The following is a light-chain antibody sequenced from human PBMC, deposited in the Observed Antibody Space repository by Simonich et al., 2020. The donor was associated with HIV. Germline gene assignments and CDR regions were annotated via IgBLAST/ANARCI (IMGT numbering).Light chain of an antibody. CDR3: QQYYSIPRT. J-gene: IGKJ1*01. V-gene: IGKV4-1*01. Sequence: DIVMTQSPDSLAVSLGERATINCKSSQSLLYSPSNKNYLAWYQQRPGQPPKLLIYWASTRESGVPDRFRGSGSGTDFPLTISTLQAEDVAVYYCQQYYSIPRTFGQGTKVEIK. CDR1: QSLLYSPSNKNY. CDR2: WAS.